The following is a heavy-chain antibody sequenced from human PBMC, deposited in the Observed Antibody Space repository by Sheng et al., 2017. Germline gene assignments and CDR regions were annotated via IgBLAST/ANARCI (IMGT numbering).Heavy chain of an antibody. Sequence: QVQLVQSGAEVKKPWVLGEGLLQGFWRHLQQLCYQLGATGPLDKGLSGWEGIIPIFGTANYAQKFQGRVTITADESTSTAYMELSSLRSEDTAVYYCARRPRSGYDSFGYYFDYWGQGTLVTVSS. CDR3: ARRPRSGYDSFGYYFDY. CDR1: RHLQQLC. V-gene: IGHV1-69*01. D-gene: IGHD5-12*01. J-gene: IGHJ4*02. CDR2: IIPIFGTA.